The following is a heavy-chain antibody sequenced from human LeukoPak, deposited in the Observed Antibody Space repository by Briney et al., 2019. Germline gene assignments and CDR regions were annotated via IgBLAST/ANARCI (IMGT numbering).Heavy chain of an antibody. D-gene: IGHD2-8*01. J-gene: IGHJ4*02. CDR1: GFTFTNYA. CDR2: ISYDGTNI. CDR3: ARGLTNFEASSPPVY. V-gene: IGHV3-30*01. Sequence: GGSLRLSCAASGFTFTNYAIQSVRQAPGKGLEWVAVISYDGTNIYYVDSVKGRFTISRDNSKNTVYLQMNNLRAEDTAVYHCARGLTNFEASSPPVYWGQGTLVTVSS.